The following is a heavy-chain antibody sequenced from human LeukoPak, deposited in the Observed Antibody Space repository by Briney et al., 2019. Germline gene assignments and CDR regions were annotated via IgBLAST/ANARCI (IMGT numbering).Heavy chain of an antibody. J-gene: IGHJ4*02. Sequence: GGSLRLSCAASGFSFSNYWMSWVRQAPGKGLEWVANIKPDGSEKYYVDSVKGRFTISRDNAKNSLYLQMNSLRAEDTAVYYYARYGRSTSWAALDYWGQGTLVTVYS. D-gene: IGHD2-2*01. CDR3: ARYGRSTSWAALDY. V-gene: IGHV3-7*01. CDR2: IKPDGSEK. CDR1: GFSFSNYW.